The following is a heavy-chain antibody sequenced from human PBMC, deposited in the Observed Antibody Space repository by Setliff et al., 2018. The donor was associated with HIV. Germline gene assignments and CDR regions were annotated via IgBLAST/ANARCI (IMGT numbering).Heavy chain of an antibody. CDR1: GGTFSSYA. J-gene: IGHJ3*02. CDR2: IIPIFGTA. V-gene: IGHV1-69*05. D-gene: IGHD1-26*01. CDR3: ARKYSGSYSSFFAFDI. Sequence: ASVKVSCKASGGTFSSYAISWVRQAPGQGLEWMGGIIPIFGTANYAQKFQGRVTITTDESTSTAYMELSSLRSEDTAVYYCARKYSGSYSSFFAFDIWGQGTMVTVSS.